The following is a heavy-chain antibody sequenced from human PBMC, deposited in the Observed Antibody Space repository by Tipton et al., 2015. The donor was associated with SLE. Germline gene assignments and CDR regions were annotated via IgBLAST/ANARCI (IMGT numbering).Heavy chain of an antibody. CDR1: GGSFSGYY. CDR3: ARAIGSSSGGWCFDL. CDR2: INHSGST. V-gene: IGHV4-34*01. J-gene: IGHJ2*01. D-gene: IGHD6-6*01. Sequence: HTCAVYGGSFSGYYWNWIRQPPGKGLEWIGEINHSGSTNYNPSLKSRLTISVDTSKNQFSLKLSSVTAADTAVYYCARAIGSSSGGWCFDLWGRGTLVTVSS.